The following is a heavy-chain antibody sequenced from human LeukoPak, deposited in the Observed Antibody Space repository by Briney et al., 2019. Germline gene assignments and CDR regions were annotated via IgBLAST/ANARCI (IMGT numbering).Heavy chain of an antibody. CDR1: GYTFTSYD. Sequence: ASVKVSCKASGYTFTSYDINWVRQATGQGLEWMGWMNPNSGNTGYAQKFQGRVTMTRNTSISTAYMKLSRLRSDDTAVYYCARDCSSTSCYPYWGQGTLVTVSS. CDR2: MNPNSGNT. CDR3: ARDCSSTSCYPY. J-gene: IGHJ4*02. D-gene: IGHD2-2*01. V-gene: IGHV1-8*01.